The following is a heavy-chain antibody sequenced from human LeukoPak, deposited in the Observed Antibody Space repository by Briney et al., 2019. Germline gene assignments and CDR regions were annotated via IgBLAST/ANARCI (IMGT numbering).Heavy chain of an antibody. D-gene: IGHD3-22*01. J-gene: IGHJ4*02. V-gene: IGHV4-61*02. CDR3: ARYGYYYDSSGYYQQYFDH. CDR1: GGSISSGSYY. CDR2: IYTSGST. Sequence: SQTLSLTCTVSGGSISSGSYYWSWIRQPAGKGLEWIGRIYTSGSTNYNPSLKSRVTISVDTSKNQFSLKLSSVTAADTAVYYCARYGYYYDSSGYYQQYFDHWGQGTLVTVSS.